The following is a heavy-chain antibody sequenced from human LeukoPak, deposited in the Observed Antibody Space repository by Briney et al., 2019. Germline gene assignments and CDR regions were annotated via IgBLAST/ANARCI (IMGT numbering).Heavy chain of an antibody. CDR1: GYTFTGYY. D-gene: IGHD3-22*01. Sequence: ASVKVSCKASGYTFTGYYMYWVRQAPGQGLEWMGWINPNSGGTNYAQKFQGRVTMTRDTSISTAYMELSRLRSDDTAVYYCARSRPYDSSGYYQVEEFDYWGQGTLVTVSS. V-gene: IGHV1-2*02. CDR3: ARSRPYDSSGYYQVEEFDY. J-gene: IGHJ4*02. CDR2: INPNSGGT.